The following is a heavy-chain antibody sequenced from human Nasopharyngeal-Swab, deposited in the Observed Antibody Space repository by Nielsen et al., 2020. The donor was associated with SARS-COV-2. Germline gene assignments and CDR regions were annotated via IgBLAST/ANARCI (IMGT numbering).Heavy chain of an antibody. CDR1: GYNFTTHD. J-gene: IGHJ4*02. D-gene: IGHD1-26*01. V-gene: IGHV1-8*01. CDR3: ARGGVGAVGGALDY. CDR2: MNPNSGNT. Sequence: ASVKVSCKASGYNFTTHDFNWVRQATGQGLEWMGWMNPNSGNTGYVQKFQGRVTMTRNTSIRTAYMEMSSLRSEDTAVYFCARGGVGAVGGALDYWGQGTLVTVSS.